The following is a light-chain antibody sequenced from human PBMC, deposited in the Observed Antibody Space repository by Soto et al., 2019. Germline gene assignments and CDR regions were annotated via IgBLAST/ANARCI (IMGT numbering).Light chain of an antibody. CDR3: SSYTTRSTLV. Sequence: QSVLTQPASVSGSPGQSITISCTGTSSDVGAYDFVSWYQHYPGKAPKLVTFDVTHRPPGISDRFSGSKSANTASRPISGLLAEDEDYYYCSSYTTRSTLVFGGGTKLTVL. J-gene: IGLJ2*01. V-gene: IGLV2-14*01. CDR1: SSDVGAYDF. CDR2: DVT.